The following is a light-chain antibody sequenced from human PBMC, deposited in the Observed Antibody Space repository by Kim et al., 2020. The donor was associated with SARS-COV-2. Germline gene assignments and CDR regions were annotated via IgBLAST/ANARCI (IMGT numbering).Light chain of an antibody. CDR3: QSYDSSLSLYV. CDR2: GNS. Sequence: QGVTLACTGSSSNIGAGYDVHWYQQLPGTAPKLHVYGNSNRPSGVPDRFSGSKSGTSASLAITGLQAEDEADYYCQSYDSSLSLYVFGTGTKVTVL. CDR1: SSNIGAGYD. J-gene: IGLJ1*01. V-gene: IGLV1-40*01.